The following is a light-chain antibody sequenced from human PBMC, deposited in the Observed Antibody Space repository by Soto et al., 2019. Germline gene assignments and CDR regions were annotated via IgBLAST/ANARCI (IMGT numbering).Light chain of an antibody. CDR1: RSNIGSNT. CDR2: SNN. J-gene: IGLJ1*01. V-gene: IGLV1-44*01. Sequence: QSVLTQPPSTSGTPGQRVTISCSGSRSNIGSNTVTWYQQLPGTAPKLLIYSNNQRPSGVPDRFSGSKSGTSASLAISGLQSEDEADYSCAAWDDSLNGSYVLGNGTKVTV. CDR3: AAWDDSLNGSYV.